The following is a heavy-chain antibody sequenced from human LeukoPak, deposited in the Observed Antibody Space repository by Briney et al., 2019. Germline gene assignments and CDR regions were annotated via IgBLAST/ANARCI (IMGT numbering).Heavy chain of an antibody. V-gene: IGHV3-48*02. CDR1: GFTFSSYA. J-gene: IGHJ6*02. D-gene: IGHD7-27*01. CDR3: ARDENWGSAYHYHGMDV. CDR2: ISRGSTIT. Sequence: PGGSLRLSCAASGFTFSSYAMSWVRQAPGKGLEWVSYISRGSTITYYGESVKGRFTISRDNAKNSVYLEMNSLRDEDTAVYYCARDENWGSAYHYHGMDVWGQGTTVTVSS.